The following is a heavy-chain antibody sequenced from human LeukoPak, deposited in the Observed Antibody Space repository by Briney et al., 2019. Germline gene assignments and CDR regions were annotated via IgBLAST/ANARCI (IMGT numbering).Heavy chain of an antibody. CDR2: ISSSSSTI. CDR3: ARDPMGDSGWYLDS. CDR1: GFTFSSYS. V-gene: IGHV3-48*04. J-gene: IGHJ4*02. Sequence: AGSLRLSCAASGFTFSSYSINWVRMAPRHGQEGASFISSSSSTIYYADSVLSLFIISRYNAMNSLYLQMNSLRAADTAVYYCARDPMGDSGWYLDSWGQGTLVTVSS. D-gene: IGHD6-19*01.